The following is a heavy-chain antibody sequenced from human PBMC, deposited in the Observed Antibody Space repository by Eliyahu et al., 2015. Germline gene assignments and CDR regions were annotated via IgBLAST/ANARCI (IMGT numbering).Heavy chain of an antibody. CDR3: ARQRPDRPVIVATIFDYYYGMDV. D-gene: IGHD5-12*01. CDR1: GGSISSSSYY. V-gene: IGHV4-39*01. Sequence: QLQLQESGPGLVKPSETLSLTCTVSGGSISSSSYYWXWTRQPPGKGLEWIGSIYYSGSTYYNPPLKSRVTISVDTSKNQFSLKLSSVTAADTAVYYCARQRPDRPVIVATIFDYYYGMDVWGQGTTVTVSS. CDR2: IYYSGST. J-gene: IGHJ6*02.